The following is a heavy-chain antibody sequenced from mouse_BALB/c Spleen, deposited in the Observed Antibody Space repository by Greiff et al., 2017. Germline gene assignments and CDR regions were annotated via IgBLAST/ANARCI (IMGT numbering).Heavy chain of an antibody. CDR3: ARADGYYED. CDR1: GFTFSSYA. V-gene: IGHV5-9-4*01. J-gene: IGHJ3*01. CDR2: ISSGGSYT. Sequence: EVKVVESGGGLVKPGGSLKLSCAASGFTFSSYAMSWVRQSPEKRLEWVAEISSGGSYTYYPDTVTGRFTISRDNAKNTLYLEMSSLRSEDTAMYYCARADGYYEDWGQGTLVTVSA. D-gene: IGHD2-3*01.